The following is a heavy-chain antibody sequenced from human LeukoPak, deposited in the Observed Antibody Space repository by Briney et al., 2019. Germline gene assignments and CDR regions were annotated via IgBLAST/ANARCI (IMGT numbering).Heavy chain of an antibody. V-gene: IGHV3-21*01. CDR1: GFTFSTYN. D-gene: IGHD3-10*01. J-gene: IGHJ4*02. CDR2: ISSSSTYI. CDR3: ARSASSWPPPL. Sequence: GGSLRLSCAASGFTFSTYNMNWVRQAPGKGLEWVSSISSSSTYIYYADSVKGRFTISRDNAKNSLYLQMNSLRAEDTAVYYCARSASSWPPPLWGQGTLVTVSS.